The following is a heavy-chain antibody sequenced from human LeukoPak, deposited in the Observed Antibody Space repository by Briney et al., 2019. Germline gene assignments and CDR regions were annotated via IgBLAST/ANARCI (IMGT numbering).Heavy chain of an antibody. J-gene: IGHJ5*02. D-gene: IGHD1-26*01. V-gene: IGHV3-7*03. CDR2: IKQDGSEK. CDR3: ARGGVGATTYVWFDP. Sequence: EGSLRPSCAASGFTFSSYWMSWVRQAPGKGLEWVANIKQDGSEKYYVDSVKGRFTISRDNAKNSLYLQMNSLRSEDTAVYYCARGGVGATTYVWFDPWGQGTLVTVPS. CDR1: GFTFSSYW.